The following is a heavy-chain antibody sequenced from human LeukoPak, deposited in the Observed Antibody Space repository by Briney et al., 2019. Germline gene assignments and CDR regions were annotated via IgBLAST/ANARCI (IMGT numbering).Heavy chain of an antibody. Sequence: SETLSHTRTVSGVALSSSSHYWGWIRHPPGKGLEWFGSIYHSGSTVYNPSLKSRVAISVDTSRNQFSLKLNSVTASDTAVYYCARNTTVTDWYFDLWGRGTLVTVSS. CDR2: IYHSGST. CDR3: ARNTTVTDWYFDL. D-gene: IGHD4-17*01. CDR1: GVALSSSSHY. J-gene: IGHJ2*01. V-gene: IGHV4-39*01.